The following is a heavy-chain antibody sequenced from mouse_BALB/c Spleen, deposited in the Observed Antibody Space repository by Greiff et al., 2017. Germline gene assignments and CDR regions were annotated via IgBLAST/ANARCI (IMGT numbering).Heavy chain of an antibody. CDR1: GYTFTSYW. CDR2: IYPGSGST. Sequence: LQQPGSELVRPGASVKLSCKASGYTFTSYWMHWVKQRPGQGLEWIGNIYPGSGSTNYDEKFKSKATLTVDTSSSTAYMQLSSLTSEDSAVYYCTVYHHYYAMDYWGQGTSVTVSS. D-gene: IGHD2-1*01. V-gene: IGHV1S22*01. CDR3: TVYHHYYAMDY. J-gene: IGHJ4*01.